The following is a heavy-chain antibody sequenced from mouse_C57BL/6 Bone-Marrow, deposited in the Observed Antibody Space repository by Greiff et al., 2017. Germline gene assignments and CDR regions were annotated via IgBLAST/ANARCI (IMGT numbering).Heavy chain of an antibody. D-gene: IGHD1-1*01. Sequence: EVKLVESGEGLVKPGGSLKLSCAASGFTFSSYAMSWVRQTPEKRLEWVAYISRGGDYIYYADTVKGRFTISRDTARNTLYLQMSCLKSEVTAMDYCTRVDYGSSWDYWGQGTTLTVSS. CDR2: ISRGGDYI. J-gene: IGHJ2*01. V-gene: IGHV5-9-1*02. CDR3: TRVDYGSSWDY. CDR1: GFTFSSYA.